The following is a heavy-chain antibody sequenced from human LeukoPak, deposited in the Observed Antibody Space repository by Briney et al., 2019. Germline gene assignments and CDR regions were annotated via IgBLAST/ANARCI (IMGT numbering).Heavy chain of an antibody. J-gene: IGHJ6*02. D-gene: IGHD4-17*01. V-gene: IGHV4-39*07. CDR3: AREDGDFTNYYGMDV. Sequence: PSETLSLTCTVSRGSISSSSYYWAWIRQPPGKGLEWIGIIYYGGNTYYNPSLRSRVTISIDTSKNQFSLNLRSVTAADSAVYYCAREDGDFTNYYGMDVWGQGTTVTVSS. CDR1: RGSISSSSYY. CDR2: IYYGGNT.